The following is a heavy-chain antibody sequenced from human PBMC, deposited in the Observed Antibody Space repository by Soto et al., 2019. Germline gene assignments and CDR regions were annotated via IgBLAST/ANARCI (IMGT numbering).Heavy chain of an antibody. V-gene: IGHV3-74*01. CDR2: INNDGSDI. Sequence: EVQLVESGGGLVQPGGSLRLSCAASGFTFSNYWMHWVRQAPGKGLVWVSRINNDGSDIVYADSVKGRFTFSRDNAKSTLYLQMNRLTVDDTAVYYCVRGSGGPETWGQGTLVTVSS. J-gene: IGHJ5*02. CDR1: GFTFSNYW. CDR3: VRGSGGPET.